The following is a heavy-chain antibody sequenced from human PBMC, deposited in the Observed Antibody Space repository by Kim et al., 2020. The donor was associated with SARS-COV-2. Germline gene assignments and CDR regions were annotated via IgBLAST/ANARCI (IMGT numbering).Heavy chain of an antibody. D-gene: IGHD3-3*01. Sequence: STTYNPSLKSRVTISVDKSKNQFSLKLSSVTAADTAVYYCADFWDPYFDYWGQGTLVTVSS. CDR2: ST. CDR3: ADFWDPYFDY. V-gene: IGHV4-4*02. J-gene: IGHJ4*02.